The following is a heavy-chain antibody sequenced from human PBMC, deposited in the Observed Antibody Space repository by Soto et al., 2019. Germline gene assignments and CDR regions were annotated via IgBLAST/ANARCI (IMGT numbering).Heavy chain of an antibody. CDR1: GFTFRTYW. V-gene: IGHV3-74*01. CDR3: ARAGPSPSYQYTMDV. J-gene: IGHJ6*02. Sequence: XGSLRLSCAASGFTFRTYWIHWVRQAPGKGLVWVSRINSDGSNINYADSVKGRFTISRDNAKNTLYLQMNSLTAEDTAVYYCARAGPSPSYQYTMDVWGQGTTVTVSS. D-gene: IGHD2-2*01. CDR2: INSDGSNI.